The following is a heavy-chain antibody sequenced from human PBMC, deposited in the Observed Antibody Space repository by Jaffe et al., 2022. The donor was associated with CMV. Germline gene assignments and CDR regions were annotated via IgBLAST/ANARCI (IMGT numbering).Heavy chain of an antibody. CDR2: IDPSDSYT. V-gene: IGHV5-10-1*03. CDR1: GYSFTSYW. Sequence: EVQLVQSGAEVKKPGESLRISCKGSGYSFTSYWISWVRQMPGKGLEWMGRIDPSDSYTNYSPSFQGHVTISADKSISTAYLQWSSLKASDTAMYYCARHVTTVTSTRYYYYYMDVWGKGTTVTVSS. CDR3: ARHVTTVTSTRYYYYYMDV. D-gene: IGHD4-17*01. J-gene: IGHJ6*03.